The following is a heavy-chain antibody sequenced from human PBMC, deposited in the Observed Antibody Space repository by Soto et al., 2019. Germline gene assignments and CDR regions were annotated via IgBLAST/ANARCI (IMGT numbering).Heavy chain of an antibody. CDR1: GFTFSSYW. J-gene: IGHJ6*02. CDR3: AREAGSGSYYRYYYYGMDV. Sequence: GGSLRLSCAASGFTFSSYWMSWVRQAPGKGLEWVANIKQDGSEKYYVDSVKGRFTISRDNAKNSLYLQMNSLRAEDTAVYYCAREAGSGSYYRYYYYGMDVWGQVTTVTV. CDR2: IKQDGSEK. D-gene: IGHD3-10*01. V-gene: IGHV3-7*03.